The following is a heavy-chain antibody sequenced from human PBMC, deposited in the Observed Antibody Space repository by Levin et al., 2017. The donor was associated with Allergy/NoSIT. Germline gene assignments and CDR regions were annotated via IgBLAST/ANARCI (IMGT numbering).Heavy chain of an antibody. V-gene: IGHV4-59*01. CDR3: ARDMGYCGSISCYMVLDP. Sequence: SQTLSLTCTVSGGSIRNNYWSWIRQPPGKGLEWIGFFSYSGGTNYSPSLKSRVTISGDTSKNQFFLKVKSVTAADTAVYYCARDMGYCGSISCYMVLDPWGQGTLVTVSS. D-gene: IGHD2-2*02. CDR2: FSYSGGT. J-gene: IGHJ5*02. CDR1: GGSIRNNY.